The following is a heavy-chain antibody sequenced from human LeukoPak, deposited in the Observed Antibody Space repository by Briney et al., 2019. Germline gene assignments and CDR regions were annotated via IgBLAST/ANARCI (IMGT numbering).Heavy chain of an antibody. D-gene: IGHD3-10*01. CDR1: GFTFSNYG. CDR2: IRYDGSGK. Sequence: GGSLRLSCAASGFTFSNYGMHWVRQAPGKGLEWVTFIRYDGSGKYYADSVKGRFTISRDNSKNTLYLQMNSLRAEDTAVYYCARDSYYYGSGHYMDVWGKGTTVTVSS. CDR3: ARDSYYYGSGHYMDV. V-gene: IGHV3-30*02. J-gene: IGHJ6*03.